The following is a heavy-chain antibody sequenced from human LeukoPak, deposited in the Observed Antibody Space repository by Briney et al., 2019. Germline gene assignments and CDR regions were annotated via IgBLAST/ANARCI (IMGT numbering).Heavy chain of an antibody. CDR1: GGTFSSYA. J-gene: IGHJ4*02. V-gene: IGHV1-18*01. CDR3: ASSGDYYDSSGYYPSTYFDY. D-gene: IGHD3-22*01. CDR2: ISAYNGNT. Sequence: GASVKVSCKASGGTFSSYAISWVRQAPGQGLEWMGWISAYNGNTNYAQKLQGRVTMTTDTSTSTAYMELRSLRSDDTAVYYCASSGDYYDSSGYYPSTYFDYWGQGTLVTVSS.